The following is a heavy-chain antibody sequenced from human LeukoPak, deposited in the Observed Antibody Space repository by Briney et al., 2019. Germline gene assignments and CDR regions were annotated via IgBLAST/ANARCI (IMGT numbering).Heavy chain of an antibody. D-gene: IGHD4-17*01. Sequence: GASVKVSCKASGYTFTGYYMHWVRQAPGQGLEWMGRISPNSGGTNYAQKFQGRVTMTRDTSISTAYMELSRLRSDDTAVYYCARDPHAGGASDYGDYDDYWGQGTLVTVSS. J-gene: IGHJ4*02. V-gene: IGHV1-2*06. CDR3: ARDPHAGGASDYGDYDDY. CDR2: ISPNSGGT. CDR1: GYTFTGYY.